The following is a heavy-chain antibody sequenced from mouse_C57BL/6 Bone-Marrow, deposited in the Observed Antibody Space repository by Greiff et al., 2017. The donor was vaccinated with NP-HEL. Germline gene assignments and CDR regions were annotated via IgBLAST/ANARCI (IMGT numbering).Heavy chain of an antibody. V-gene: IGHV5-4*01. CDR2: ISDGGSYT. CDR3: ARDTLTGTRAMDY. J-gene: IGHJ4*01. D-gene: IGHD4-1*01. Sequence: DVMLVESGGGLVKPGGSLKLSCAASGFTFSSYAMSWVRQTPEKRLEWVATISDGGSYTYYPDNVKGRFTISRDNAKNNLYLQMSHLKSEDTAMYYCARDTLTGTRAMDYWGQGTSVTVSS. CDR1: GFTFSSYA.